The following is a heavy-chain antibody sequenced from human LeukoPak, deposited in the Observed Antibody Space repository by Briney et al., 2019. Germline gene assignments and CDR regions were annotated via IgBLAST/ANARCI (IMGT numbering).Heavy chain of an antibody. CDR3: ALYYGSGSYGGH. Sequence: GGSLRLSCAASGFSFSTYWMSWVRQAPGKGLEWVSYISSSGGTIYYADSVKGRFAASRDNAENSLYLQMNSLRAEDTAVYYCALYYGSGSYGGHWGQGTLVTVSS. V-gene: IGHV3-48*01. J-gene: IGHJ4*02. CDR1: GFSFSTYW. CDR2: ISSSGGTI. D-gene: IGHD3-10*01.